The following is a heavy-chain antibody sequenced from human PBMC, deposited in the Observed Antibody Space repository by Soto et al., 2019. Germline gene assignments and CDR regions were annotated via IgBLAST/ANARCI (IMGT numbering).Heavy chain of an antibody. Sequence: GVSLRLSCAASGFTFSSYAMSWVRQAPGKGLEWVSAISGSGGSTYYADSVKGRFTISRDNSKNTLYLQMNSLRAEDTAVYYCAKDPMVRGVISPWFDPWGQGTLVTVSS. CDR3: AKDPMVRGVISPWFDP. CDR2: ISGSGGST. D-gene: IGHD3-10*01. CDR1: GFTFSSYA. V-gene: IGHV3-23*01. J-gene: IGHJ5*02.